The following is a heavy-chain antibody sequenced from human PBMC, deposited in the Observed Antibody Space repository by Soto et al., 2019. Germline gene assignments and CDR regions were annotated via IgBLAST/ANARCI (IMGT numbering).Heavy chain of an antibody. V-gene: IGHV3-33*01. CDR2: IWYDGSNK. Sequence: QVQLVESGGGVVQPGRSLRLSCAASGFTFSSYGMHWVRQAPGKGLEWVAVIWYDGSNKYYADSVKGRFTISRDNSKNTLYLQMNSLRAEDTAVYYCARVMITFGGVLGAFDIWGQGTMVTVSS. CDR1: GFTFSSYG. D-gene: IGHD3-16*02. CDR3: ARVMITFGGVLGAFDI. J-gene: IGHJ3*02.